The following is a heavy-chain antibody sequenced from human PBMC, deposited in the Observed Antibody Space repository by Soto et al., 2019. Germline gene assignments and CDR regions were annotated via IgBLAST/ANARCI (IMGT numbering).Heavy chain of an antibody. Sequence: EVHLVESGGGLVQPGGSLRLSCAASGFTFSDYWMTWVRQTPGKGLEGVANMNPDGSEQYYLDSVKGRFTISRDNAKISLYLQMHSLRGEDTAVYYCTRDLNHDCGPWGQGTQVIVSS. CDR3: TRDLNHDCGP. V-gene: IGHV3-7*04. J-gene: IGHJ5*02. D-gene: IGHD2-21*01. CDR1: GFTFSDYW. CDR2: MNPDGSEQ.